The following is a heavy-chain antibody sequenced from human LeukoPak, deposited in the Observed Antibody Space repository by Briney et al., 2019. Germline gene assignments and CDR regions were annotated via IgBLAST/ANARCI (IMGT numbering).Heavy chain of an antibody. J-gene: IGHJ4*02. V-gene: IGHV3-30*04. CDR1: GFTFGSYE. CDR2: ISYDGSNK. CDR3: ARPKFRGVILSIFDY. D-gene: IGHD3-10*01. Sequence: GESLRLSCAASGFTFGSYEMNWVRQAPGKGLEWVAVISYDGSNKYYADSVKGRFTISRDNSKNTLYLQMNSLRAEDTAVYYCARPKFRGVILSIFDYWGQGTLVTVSS.